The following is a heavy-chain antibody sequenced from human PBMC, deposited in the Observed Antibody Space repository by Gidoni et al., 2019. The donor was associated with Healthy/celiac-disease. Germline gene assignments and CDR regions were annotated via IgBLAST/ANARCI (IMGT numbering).Heavy chain of an antibody. CDR3: ARDQASLSGSSKSYYYYYYMDV. J-gene: IGHJ6*03. D-gene: IGHD3-10*01. Sequence: EVQLVESGGGLVQPGGSLRLSCAASGFTFSSYSMNWVRQAPGKGLEWVSYISSSSSTICYADAVKGRFTISRDNAKNSLYLQMNSLRAEDTAVYYCARDQASLSGSSKSYYYYYYMDVWGKGTTVTVSS. CDR2: ISSSSSTI. V-gene: IGHV3-48*01. CDR1: GFTFSSYS.